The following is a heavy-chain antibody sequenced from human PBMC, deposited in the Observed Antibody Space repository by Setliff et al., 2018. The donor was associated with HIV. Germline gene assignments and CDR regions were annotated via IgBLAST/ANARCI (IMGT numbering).Heavy chain of an antibody. Sequence: PSETLSLTCTVSGGSISSSGYFWGWIRQPPGKGLEWIGSIYYSGSTYYNPSLKSRVTISVDTSENQFSLKLSSVTAADTAVYYCARRYYDSSGYYYPFGYWGQGTLVTVSS. CDR3: ARRYYDSSGYYYPFGY. CDR2: IYYSGST. D-gene: IGHD3-22*01. CDR1: GGSISSSGYF. V-gene: IGHV4-39*01. J-gene: IGHJ4*02.